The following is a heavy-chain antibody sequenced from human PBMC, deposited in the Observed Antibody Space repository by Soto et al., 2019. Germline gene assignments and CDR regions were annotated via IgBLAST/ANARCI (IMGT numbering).Heavy chain of an antibody. J-gene: IGHJ6*03. CDR2: IDPEGGDT. Sequence: ASVKVSCKVSGYTLTELSMHWVRQAPGKGLEWMGGIDPEGGDTIYAQKFQGRVTMTGDTSTNTAYMELSSLRSEDTAVYYCARDAMVDIVVVVAAGYYMDVWGKGTTVTVSS. D-gene: IGHD2-15*01. V-gene: IGHV1-24*01. CDR1: GYTLTELS. CDR3: ARDAMVDIVVVVAAGYYMDV.